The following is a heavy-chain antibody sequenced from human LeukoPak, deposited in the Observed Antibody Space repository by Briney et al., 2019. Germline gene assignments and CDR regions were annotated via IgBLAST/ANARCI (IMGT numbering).Heavy chain of an antibody. D-gene: IGHD6-13*01. V-gene: IGHV3-48*04. CDR1: GFTFSSYA. CDR2: ISSSGSTI. Sequence: GALRLSCAASGFTFSSYAMSWVRQAPGKGLEWVSYISSSGSTIYYADSVKGRFTISRDNAKNSLYLQMNSLRAEDTAVYYCARDPQQQLVVPYFDYWGQGTLVTVSS. CDR3: ARDPQQQLVVPYFDY. J-gene: IGHJ4*02.